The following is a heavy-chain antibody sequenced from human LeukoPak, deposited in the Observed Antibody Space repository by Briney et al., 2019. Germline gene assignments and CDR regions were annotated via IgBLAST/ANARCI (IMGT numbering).Heavy chain of an antibody. CDR1: GGSISSSSYY. CDR3: AMTARYYFDY. V-gene: IGHV4-39*01. D-gene: IGHD2-21*02. Sequence: SETLSLTCTVSGGSISSSSYYWGWIRQSPGKGLEWIGSIYYSGSTYYNPSLKSRVTISVDTSKNQFSLKLSSVTAADTAVYYCAMTARYYFDYWGQGTLVTVSS. J-gene: IGHJ4*02. CDR2: IYYSGST.